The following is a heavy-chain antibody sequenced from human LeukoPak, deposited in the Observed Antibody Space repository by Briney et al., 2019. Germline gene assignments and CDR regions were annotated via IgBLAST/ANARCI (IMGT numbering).Heavy chain of an antibody. D-gene: IGHD3-10*01. CDR2: IATNGGSI. J-gene: IGHJ4*02. Sequence: GGSLRLSCSASGFTFSSFGMHWVRQAPGKGLEYVSSIATNGGSIVYADSVRGRFTISRDNSKNALYLQMSNLRPEDTAVYFCVKASEYYDYWGQGTLVTVSS. V-gene: IGHV3-64D*06. CDR3: VKASEYYDY. CDR1: GFTFSSFG.